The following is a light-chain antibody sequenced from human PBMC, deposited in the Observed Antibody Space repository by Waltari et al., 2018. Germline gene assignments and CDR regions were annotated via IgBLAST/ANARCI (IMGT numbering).Light chain of an antibody. J-gene: IGKJ2*01. CDR1: QSALSSSINKNY. V-gene: IGKV4-1*01. Sequence: DIVMTQSPDSLAVSLREGATTTSTSSQSALSSSINKNYLGWYQKKPVQPPKLLISWGATRDSGVPDRCSGSGSGTDCTLTLSSLQAEDEASDYRQQCYGSPYTFGQGTKLEIK. CDR2: WGA. CDR3: QQCYGSPYT.